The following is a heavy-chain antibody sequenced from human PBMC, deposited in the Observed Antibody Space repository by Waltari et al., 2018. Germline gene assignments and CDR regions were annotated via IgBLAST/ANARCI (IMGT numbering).Heavy chain of an antibody. Sequence: QVQLQPWGAGLLKPAETLSLTCSVSGASFSAYYWGWVRHVPGKGLECTVQIRHPGNTNYNPSLQSRVAISIDTSRNQFSLRVFSVTAADTGLYFCTRGGNYDFWSHRPFVDPWGQGTQVAVSS. J-gene: IGHJ5*02. CDR1: GASFSAYY. D-gene: IGHD3-3*01. V-gene: IGHV4-34*01. CDR2: IRHPGNT. CDR3: TRGGNYDFWSHRPFVDP.